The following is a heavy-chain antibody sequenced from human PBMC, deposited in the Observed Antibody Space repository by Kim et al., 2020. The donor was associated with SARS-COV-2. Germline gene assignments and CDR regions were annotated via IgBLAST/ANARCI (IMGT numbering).Heavy chain of an antibody. V-gene: IGHV4-4*07. J-gene: IGHJ4*02. Sequence: YPGGNTNYNPPLKGRVTLSMHTSRNQLSVTLTSVTAADTAVYYCARKDADYWGRGTLVTVSS. CDR3: ARKDADY. CDR2: YPGGNT.